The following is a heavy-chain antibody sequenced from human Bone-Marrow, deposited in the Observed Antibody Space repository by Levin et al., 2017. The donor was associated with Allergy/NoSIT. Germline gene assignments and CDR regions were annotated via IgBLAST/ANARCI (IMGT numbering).Heavy chain of an antibody. CDR1: GFTFSTSA. D-gene: IGHD3-3*01. J-gene: IGHJ2*01. CDR2: MSYDESNS. V-gene: IGHV3-30*04. Sequence: GGSLRLSCAASGFTFSTSAMHWVRQAPGKGLEWVAVMSYDESNSNYVDSVKGRFTISRDNSMNTLYLQMNSLRPEDTAVYFCARATTIFTVDLGRYFDLWGRGTLVTVSS. CDR3: ARATTIFTVDLGRYFDL.